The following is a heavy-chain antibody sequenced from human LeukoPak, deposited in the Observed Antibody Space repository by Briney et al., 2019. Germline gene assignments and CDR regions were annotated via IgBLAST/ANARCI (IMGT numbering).Heavy chain of an antibody. V-gene: IGHV3-74*01. CDR2: INSDGSST. CDR1: GFTFSSNW. D-gene: IGHD6-13*01. CDR3: ARAAAGTWSIDY. Sequence: GGSLRLSCAASGFTFSSNWMHWVRQAPGKGLVWVSRINSDGSSTIYADPVKGRFTISRDNAKNTLDLQLNSLRAEDTALYYCARAAAGTWSIDYWGQGTLVTVSS. J-gene: IGHJ4*02.